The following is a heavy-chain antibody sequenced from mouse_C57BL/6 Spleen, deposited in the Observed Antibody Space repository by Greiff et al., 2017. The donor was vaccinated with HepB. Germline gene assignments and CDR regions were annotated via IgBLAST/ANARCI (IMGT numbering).Heavy chain of an antibody. CDR1: GFTFSDYY. J-gene: IGHJ1*03. V-gene: IGHV5-16*01. Sequence: EVKLMESAGGLVQPGSSMKLSCTASGFTFSDYYMAWVRQVPEKGLEWVANINYDGSSTYYLDSLKSRFIISRDNAKNILYLQMSSLKSEDTATYYCARDSGYFDVWGTGTTVTVSS. CDR3: ARDSGYFDV. CDR2: INYDGSST.